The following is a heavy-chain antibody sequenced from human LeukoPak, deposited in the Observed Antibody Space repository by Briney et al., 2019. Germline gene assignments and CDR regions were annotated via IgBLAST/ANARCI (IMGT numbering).Heavy chain of an antibody. Sequence: SETLSLTCTVSGGSISSYYWSWIRQPPGKGLEWIGYIYYSGSTNYNPSLKSRVTISVDTSKNQFSLKLSSVTAADTAVYYCARVISISWWYFDYWGQGTLVTVSS. CDR3: ARVISISWWYFDY. V-gene: IGHV4-59*01. CDR1: GGSISSYY. CDR2: IYYSGST. J-gene: IGHJ4*02. D-gene: IGHD2-2*01.